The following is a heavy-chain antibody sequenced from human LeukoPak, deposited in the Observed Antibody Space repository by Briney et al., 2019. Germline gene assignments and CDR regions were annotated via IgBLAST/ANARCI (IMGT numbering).Heavy chain of an antibody. V-gene: IGHV3-7*05. Sequence: PGGSLRLSCAASGLTFNNYWMSWVRQAPGKGLEWVANIKQDGTEKNYVDSVKGQFTISRDNTRNSLYLQMKSLRADDAAVYYCARQRWIQLWYFDYWGQGALVTVSS. CDR1: GLTFNNYW. CDR2: IKQDGTEK. J-gene: IGHJ4*02. D-gene: IGHD5-18*01. CDR3: ARQRWIQLWYFDY.